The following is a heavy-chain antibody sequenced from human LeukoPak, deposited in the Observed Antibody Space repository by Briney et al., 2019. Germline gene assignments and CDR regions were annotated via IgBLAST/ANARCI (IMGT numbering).Heavy chain of an antibody. V-gene: IGHV3-49*04. CDR1: GFTFGDFA. D-gene: IGHD3-10*01. J-gene: IGHJ5*02. CDR2: VRRKAHGGTT. CDR3: TRQYGSGTQRSDL. Sequence: GGSLRLSCTTSGFTFGDFAMGWVRQAPGQGLEWVGFVRRKAHGGTTDYAASVKGRFTISRDDSNSVAYLQMNSLNTEDTALYYCTRQYGSGTQRSDLWGQGTLVTVSS.